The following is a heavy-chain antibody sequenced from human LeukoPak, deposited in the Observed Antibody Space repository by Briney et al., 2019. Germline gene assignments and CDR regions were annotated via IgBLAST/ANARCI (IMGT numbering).Heavy chain of an antibody. CDR3: ARGGGSGWSEYFQH. Sequence: PSQTLSLTCTVSGGSISSGTNYWSWIRQPAGKGLEWIGSIYHSGSTYYNPSLKSRVTISVDTSKNQFSLKLSSVTAADTAVYYCARGGGSGWSEYFQHWGQGTLVTVSS. D-gene: IGHD6-19*01. CDR2: IYHSGST. V-gene: IGHV4-61*02. CDR1: GGSISSGTNY. J-gene: IGHJ1*01.